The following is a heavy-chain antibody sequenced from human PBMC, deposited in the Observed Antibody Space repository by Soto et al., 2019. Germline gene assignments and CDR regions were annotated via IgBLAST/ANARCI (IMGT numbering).Heavy chain of an antibody. V-gene: IGHV3-66*04. CDR1: GFSVSDNY. CDR3: ARHIWFGD. CDR2: IYSGGTT. J-gene: IGHJ4*02. D-gene: IGHD3-10*01. Sequence: EVQLVESGGGLVQPGGSLRLSCAASGFSVSDNYMSWVRQAPGKGLEWISVIYSGGTTYYADYVKGSFTIARDNSKNTLYLQMNRLRADDTAVYYCARHIWFGDWGQGTLVNGSS.